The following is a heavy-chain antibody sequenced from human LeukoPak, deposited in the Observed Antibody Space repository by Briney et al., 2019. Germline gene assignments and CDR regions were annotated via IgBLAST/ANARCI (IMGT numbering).Heavy chain of an antibody. D-gene: IGHD2-2*02. Sequence: GASVKVSCKASGYTFTSYGISWVRQAPGQGLEWMGWISAYNGNTNYAQKLQGIVTMTTDTSTSTAYMELRSLRSDDTAVYYCARGDAPAAITYFDYWGQGTLVTVSS. CDR1: GYTFTSYG. CDR3: ARGDAPAAITYFDY. V-gene: IGHV1-18*01. J-gene: IGHJ4*02. CDR2: ISAYNGNT.